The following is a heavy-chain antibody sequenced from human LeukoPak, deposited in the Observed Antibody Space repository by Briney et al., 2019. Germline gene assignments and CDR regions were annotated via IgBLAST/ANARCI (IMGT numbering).Heavy chain of an antibody. CDR2: ISSSSSTI. D-gene: IGHD3-3*01. V-gene: IGHV3-48*01. Sequence: PGGSLRLSCAASGFTFSSYSMNWVRQAPGKGLEWVSYISSSSSTIYYADSVKGRFTISRDNAKNSLYLQMNSLRAEDTAVYYCARYDFSRITISLKHFDYWGQGTLVTVSS. CDR3: ARYDFSRITISLKHFDY. J-gene: IGHJ4*02. CDR1: GFTFSSYS.